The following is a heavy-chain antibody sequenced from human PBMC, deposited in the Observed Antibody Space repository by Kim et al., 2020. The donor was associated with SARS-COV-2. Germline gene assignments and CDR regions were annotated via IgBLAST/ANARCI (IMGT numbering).Heavy chain of an antibody. J-gene: IGHJ4*02. V-gene: IGHV3-23*01. Sequence: GGSLRLSCAASGFTFSSYAMSWVRQAPGKGLEWVSAISGSGGSTYYADSVKGRFTISRDNSKNTLYLQMNSLRAEDTAVYYCAKAWGSGSGHPLDVWGQGTLVTVSS. CDR1: GFTFSSYA. CDR2: ISGSGGST. D-gene: IGHD1-26*01. CDR3: AKAWGSGSGHPLDV.